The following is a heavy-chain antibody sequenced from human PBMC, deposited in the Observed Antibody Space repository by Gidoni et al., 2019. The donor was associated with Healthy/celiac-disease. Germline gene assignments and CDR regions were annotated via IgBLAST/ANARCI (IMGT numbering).Heavy chain of an antibody. D-gene: IGHD1-26*01. CDR3: TTEANWNYYGMDV. J-gene: IGHJ6*02. V-gene: IGHV3-15*01. CDR2: IKSKTDGGTT. Sequence: GRIKSKTDGGTTDYAAPVKGRFTIPRDDSKNTLYLQMNSLKTEDTAVYYCTTEANWNYYGMDVWGQGTTVTVSS.